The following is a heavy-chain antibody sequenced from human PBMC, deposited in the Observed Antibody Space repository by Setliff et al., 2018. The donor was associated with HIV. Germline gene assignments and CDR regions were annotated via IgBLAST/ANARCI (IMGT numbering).Heavy chain of an antibody. V-gene: IGHV3-48*01. CDR1: GFTFSSYS. CDR3: AKVFVFGVDAFDI. D-gene: IGHD3-10*02. J-gene: IGHJ3*02. Sequence: GGSLRLSCAASGFTFSSYSMNWVRQAPGKGLQWVSYISSSSNTKYYADSVKGRFTISRDNAKNSLYLQMNSLRAEDTAVYYCAKVFVFGVDAFDIWGQGTMVTVSS. CDR2: ISSSSNTK.